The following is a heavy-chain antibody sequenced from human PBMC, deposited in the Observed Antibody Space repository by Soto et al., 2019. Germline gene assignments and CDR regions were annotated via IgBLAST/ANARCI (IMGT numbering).Heavy chain of an antibody. V-gene: IGHV3-23*01. D-gene: IGHD2-2*01. Sequence: GGSLRLSCAASGVMFSNYAMSWVRQAPGKGLEWVSLISGSGGPTNYADSVKGRFTISRDNAKNTLYLQMNSLRAEDTAVYYCARPGPTTSYSYTKDVWGQGTTVTVSS. CDR1: GVMFSNYA. CDR2: ISGSGGPT. J-gene: IGHJ6*02. CDR3: ARPGPTTSYSYTKDV.